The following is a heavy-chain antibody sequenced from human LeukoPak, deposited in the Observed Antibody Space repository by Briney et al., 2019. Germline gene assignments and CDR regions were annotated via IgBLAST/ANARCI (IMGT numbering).Heavy chain of an antibody. J-gene: IGHJ4*02. D-gene: IGHD4-17*01. CDR1: AFTFSGYS. CDR3: ARDGHGVPLDY. CDR2: ISPSATTI. V-gene: IGHV3-48*01. Sequence: GGSLRLSCAASAFTFSGYSMNWVRQAPGKGLEWVSYISPSATTIYYADSVKGRFTISRDNSKNTLYLQMNSLRAEDTALYYCARDGHGVPLDYWGQGTLVTVSP.